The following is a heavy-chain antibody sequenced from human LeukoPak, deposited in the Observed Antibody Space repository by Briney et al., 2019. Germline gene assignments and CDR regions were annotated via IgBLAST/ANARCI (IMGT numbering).Heavy chain of an antibody. CDR3: AHRRDLIWGIAVAALDY. CDR1: GFSLSTSGVG. Sequence: SGPTLVKPTPTLTMTCTFSGFSLSTSGVGVGWIRQPPGKALEWLALIYWDDDKRYSPSLKSRLTITKDTSKNQVVLTMTNMDPVDTATYYCAHRRDLIWGIAVAALDYWGQGTLVTVSS. V-gene: IGHV2-5*02. CDR2: IYWDDDK. D-gene: IGHD6-19*01. J-gene: IGHJ4*02.